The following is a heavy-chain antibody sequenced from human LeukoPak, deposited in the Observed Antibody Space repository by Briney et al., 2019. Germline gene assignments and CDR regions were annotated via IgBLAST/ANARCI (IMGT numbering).Heavy chain of an antibody. CDR2: IRYDGSNK. CDR3: AKDFATTMVRGVQSVEVTGDY. CDR1: GFTFSSYG. Sequence: GGSLRLSCAASGFTFSSYGMHWVRQAPGKGLEWVAFIRYDGSNKYYADSVKGRFTISRDNSKNTLYLQMNSLRAEDTAVYYCAKDFATTMVRGVQSVEVTGDYWGQGTLVTVSS. D-gene: IGHD3-10*01. J-gene: IGHJ4*02. V-gene: IGHV3-30*02.